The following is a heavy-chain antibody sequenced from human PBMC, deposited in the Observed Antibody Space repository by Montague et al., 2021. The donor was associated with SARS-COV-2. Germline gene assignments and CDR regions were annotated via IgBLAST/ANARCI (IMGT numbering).Heavy chain of an antibody. Sequence: SLRLSCAASGFTFSAYSMTWVRQAPGKGLEWVSSISSRTSYTYYGDSVKGRFTSSRDNAKNTVYLELSRLRIEDTALYYCARDNPDYWGQGTLVAVSS. CDR2: ISSRTSYT. CDR1: GFTFSAYS. V-gene: IGHV3-21*01. J-gene: IGHJ4*02. D-gene: IGHD1-14*01. CDR3: ARDNPDY.